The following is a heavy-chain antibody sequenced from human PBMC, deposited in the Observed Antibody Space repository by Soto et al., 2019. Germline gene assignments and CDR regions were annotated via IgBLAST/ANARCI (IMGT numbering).Heavy chain of an antibody. D-gene: IGHD6-6*01. CDR1: GGSFSGYY. Sequence: SATLSITCAVSGGSFSGYYWTWIRQSPGKGLEWIGEIDHGGSTNSNPSLKSRVTISVDTSKNQFSLKMTSVTAADTSVYYCARGTYMGPRPDDYYGMDVWGQGTTVTVSS. V-gene: IGHV4-34*01. J-gene: IGHJ6*02. CDR2: IDHGGST. CDR3: ARGTYMGPRPDDYYGMDV.